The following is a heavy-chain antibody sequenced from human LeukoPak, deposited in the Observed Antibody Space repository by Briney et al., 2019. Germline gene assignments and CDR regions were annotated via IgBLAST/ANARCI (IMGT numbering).Heavy chain of an antibody. CDR1: GFTFSSYW. CDR2: VKTDGSDT. D-gene: IGHD1-26*01. CDR3: ARVRVLAATTSGFDY. J-gene: IGHJ4*02. Sequence: GGSLRLSCAASGFTFSSYWMHWVRHPPGKGLVWVSRVKTDGSDTNYADSVKGRFTISRDNAKNTVYLQMNSLRAEDTAVYYCARVRVLAATTSGFDYWGQGTLVTVSS. V-gene: IGHV3-74*01.